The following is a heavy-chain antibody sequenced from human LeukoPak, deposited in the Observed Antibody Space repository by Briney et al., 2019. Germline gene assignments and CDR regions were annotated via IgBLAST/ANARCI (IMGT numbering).Heavy chain of an antibody. Sequence: ASVKVSCKASGYTFTGYYMHWVRQAPGQGLEWMGRINPNSGGTNYAQKFQGRVTMTRDTSISTAYMELSRLRSDDTAVYYCARAQDYYDSSVRHAFDIWGQGTMVTDSS. CDR1: GYTFTGYY. CDR3: ARAQDYYDSSVRHAFDI. D-gene: IGHD3-22*01. J-gene: IGHJ3*02. CDR2: INPNSGGT. V-gene: IGHV1-2*06.